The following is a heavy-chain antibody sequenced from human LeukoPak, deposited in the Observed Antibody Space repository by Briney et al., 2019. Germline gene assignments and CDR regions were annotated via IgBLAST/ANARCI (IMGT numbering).Heavy chain of an antibody. J-gene: IGHJ3*02. CDR3: ARDRVLSPSTPPIVVDAFDI. CDR1: GFAVSSNY. V-gene: IGHV3-66*01. Sequence: GGSLRLSCAASGFAVSSNYISWVRQAPGKRLARVSVIYSGGSTYYADSVKGRFTISRDNSKNTLYLQMNSLRAEDTAVYYCARDRVLSPSTPPIVVDAFDIWGQGTMVTVSS. D-gene: IGHD3-22*01. CDR2: IYSGGST.